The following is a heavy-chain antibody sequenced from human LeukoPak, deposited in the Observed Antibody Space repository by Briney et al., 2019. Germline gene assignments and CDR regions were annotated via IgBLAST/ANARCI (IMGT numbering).Heavy chain of an antibody. J-gene: IGHJ3*02. Sequence: SETLSPTCTVSGGSISSYYWSWIRQPPGKGLEWIGYIYYSGSTNYNPSLKSRVTISVDTSKNQFSLKLSSVTAADTAVYYCARGTRKNHAFDIWGQGTMVTVSS. CDR2: IYYSGST. D-gene: IGHD1-1*01. CDR1: GGSISSYY. CDR3: ARGTRKNHAFDI. V-gene: IGHV4-59*08.